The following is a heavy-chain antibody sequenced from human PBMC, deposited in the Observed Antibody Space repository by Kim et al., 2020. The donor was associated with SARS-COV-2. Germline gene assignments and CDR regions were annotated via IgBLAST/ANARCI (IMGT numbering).Heavy chain of an antibody. CDR2: ISWDGGST. J-gene: IGHJ3*02. V-gene: IGHV3-43*01. D-gene: IGHD2-2*01. Sequence: GGSLRLSCAASGFTFDDYTMHWVRQAPGKGLEWVSLISWDGGSTYYADSVKGRFTISRDNSKNSLYLQMNSLRTEDTALYYCAKDQGYCSSTSCYAGLESAFDIWGQRTMVTVSS. CDR1: GFTFDDYT. CDR3: AKDQGYCSSTSCYAGLESAFDI.